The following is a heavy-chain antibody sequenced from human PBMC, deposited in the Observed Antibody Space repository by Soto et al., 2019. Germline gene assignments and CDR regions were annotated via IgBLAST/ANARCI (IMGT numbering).Heavy chain of an antibody. Sequence: SETLSLTCTVSGASVSSGSYYWSWIRQPPGKGLEWIGYIYYSGSTNYNPSLKSRVTISVDTSKNQFSLKLSSVTAADTAVYYCARDLIGIAVAGPQYFFDYWGQGTLVTVSS. J-gene: IGHJ4*02. V-gene: IGHV4-61*01. D-gene: IGHD6-19*01. CDR3: ARDLIGIAVAGPQYFFDY. CDR1: GASVSSGSYY. CDR2: IYYSGST.